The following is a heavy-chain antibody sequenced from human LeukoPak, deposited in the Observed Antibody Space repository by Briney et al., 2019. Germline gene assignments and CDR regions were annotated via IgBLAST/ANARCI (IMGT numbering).Heavy chain of an antibody. CDR3: ARASSTRYCSGGSCYPFRSRWFDP. J-gene: IGHJ5*02. CDR2: MNHSGST. D-gene: IGHD2-15*01. Sequence: SETLSLTCAVYGGSFSGYYWSLIRQPPGKGLEWIGEMNHSGSTNYNPSLKSRVTISVDTSKNQFSLKLSSVTAADTAVYYCARASSTRYCSGGSCYPFRSRWFDPWGQGTLVTVSS. CDR1: GGSFSGYY. V-gene: IGHV4-34*01.